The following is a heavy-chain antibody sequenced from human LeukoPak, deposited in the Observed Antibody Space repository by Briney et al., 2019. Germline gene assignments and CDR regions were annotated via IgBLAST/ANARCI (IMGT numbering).Heavy chain of an antibody. CDR2: ISSSSSYI. D-gene: IGHD2-15*01. Sequence: GGSLRLSCAASGFTFSSYWMSWVRQAPGKGLEWVSSISSSSSYIYYADSVKGRFTISRDNAKNSLYLQMNSLRAEDTAVYYCARGGRTNWFDPWGQGTLVTVSS. CDR1: GFTFSSYW. CDR3: ARGGRTNWFDP. V-gene: IGHV3-21*01. J-gene: IGHJ5*02.